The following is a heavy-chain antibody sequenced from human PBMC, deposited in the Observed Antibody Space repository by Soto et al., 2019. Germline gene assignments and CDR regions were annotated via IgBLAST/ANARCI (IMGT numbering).Heavy chain of an antibody. CDR1: GFTFSGYW. CDR3: AREAV. J-gene: IGHJ6*02. V-gene: IGHV3-7*05. CDR2: IKQDGSEQ. Sequence: EVQLVESGGGLVQPGGSLRLSCTASGFTFSGYWMSWVRQAPGKGLEWVANIKQDGSEQFYVDSVKGRFTISRDNAKNSLYLQMNSLRAEDTAVYYCAREAVWGQGTTVTVSS.